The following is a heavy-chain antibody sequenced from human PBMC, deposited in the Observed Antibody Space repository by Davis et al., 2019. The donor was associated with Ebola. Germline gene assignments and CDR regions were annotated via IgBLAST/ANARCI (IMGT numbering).Heavy chain of an antibody. Sequence: GESLKISCAASGFTFSSYGMHWVRQAPGKGLEWVAVIWYDGSNKYYADSVKGRFTISRDNSKNTLYLQMNSLRAEDTAVYYWARNGGRCGGSCNVYYYYYGMDVWGQGTTVTVSS. J-gene: IGHJ6*02. CDR1: GFTFSSYG. D-gene: IGHD2-15*01. V-gene: IGHV3-33*01. CDR3: ARNGGRCGGSCNVYYYYYGMDV. CDR2: IWYDGSNK.